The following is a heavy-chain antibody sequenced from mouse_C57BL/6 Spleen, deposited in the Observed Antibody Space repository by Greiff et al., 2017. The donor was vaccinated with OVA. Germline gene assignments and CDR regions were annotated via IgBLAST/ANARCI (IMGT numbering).Heavy chain of an antibody. Sequence: EVKLQESGPELVKPGASVKMSCKASGYTFTSYVMHWVKQKPGQGLEWIGYIYPYNDGTKYNEKFKGKATLTSDKSSSTAYMELSSLTSEDSAVYYCARPYYGSSYWYFDVWGTGTTVTVSS. CDR3: ARPYYGSSYWYFDV. CDR2: IYPYNDGT. J-gene: IGHJ1*03. CDR1: GYTFTSYV. D-gene: IGHD1-1*01. V-gene: IGHV1-14*01.